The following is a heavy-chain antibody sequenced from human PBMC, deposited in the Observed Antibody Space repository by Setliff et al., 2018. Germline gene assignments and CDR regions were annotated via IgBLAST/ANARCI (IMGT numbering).Heavy chain of an antibody. D-gene: IGHD1-1*01. CDR2: ITPIFETA. Sequence: SVKVSCKASGGTFSGYAFSWVRQAPGEGLEWMGGITPIFETAHYAEKLQDRVTITADKSTSTVHMEVSSLTSEDTAVYFCARDSVTLGQLERRGGWHYYGMDVGGQGSRVTVSS. J-gene: IGHJ6*02. CDR1: GGTFSGYA. CDR3: ARDSVTLGQLERRGGWHYYGMDV. V-gene: IGHV1-69*06.